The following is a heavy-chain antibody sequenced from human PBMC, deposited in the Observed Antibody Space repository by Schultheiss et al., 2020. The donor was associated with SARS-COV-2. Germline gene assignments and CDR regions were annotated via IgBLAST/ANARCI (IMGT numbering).Heavy chain of an antibody. D-gene: IGHD4-17*01. CDR2: INSDGSST. J-gene: IGHJ4*02. CDR1: GFTFSSYW. V-gene: IGHV3-74*01. Sequence: GGSLRLSCAASGFTFSSYWMHWVRQAPGKGLVWVSRINSDGSSTSYADSVKGRFTISRDNAKNTLYLQMNSLRAEDTAVYYCAKDKGDYGDYDYFDYWGQGTLVTVSS. CDR3: AKDKGDYGDYDYFDY.